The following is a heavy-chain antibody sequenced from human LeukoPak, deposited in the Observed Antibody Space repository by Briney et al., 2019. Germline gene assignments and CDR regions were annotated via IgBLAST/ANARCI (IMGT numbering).Heavy chain of an antibody. CDR2: ISSSGSGTYI. V-gene: IGHV3-21*01. J-gene: IGHJ4*02. Sequence: PGGSLRLSCAASGFTFVSFSMTGVRQAPGKGLECVSPISSSGSGTYIYYADSVKGRFTISRDNAKNSLYLQMNSLRAEDTAVYYCARDPGRSGGSCYSDYWGQGTLVTVSS. D-gene: IGHD2-15*01. CDR3: ARDPGRSGGSCYSDY. CDR1: GFTFVSFS.